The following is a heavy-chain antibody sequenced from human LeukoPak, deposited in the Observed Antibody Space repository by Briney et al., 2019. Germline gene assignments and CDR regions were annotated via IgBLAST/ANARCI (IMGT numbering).Heavy chain of an antibody. V-gene: IGHV4-34*01. CDR3: ARDIVVVPAAMMGHWFDP. J-gene: IGHJ5*02. CDR1: GGSFSGYY. D-gene: IGHD2-2*01. CDR2: INHSGST. Sequence: SETLSLTCAVYGGSFSGYYWSWIRQPPGKGLEWIGEINHSGSTNYNPSLKSRVTISVDTSKNQFSLKLSSVTAADTAVYYCARDIVVVPAAMMGHWFDPWGQGTLVTVSS.